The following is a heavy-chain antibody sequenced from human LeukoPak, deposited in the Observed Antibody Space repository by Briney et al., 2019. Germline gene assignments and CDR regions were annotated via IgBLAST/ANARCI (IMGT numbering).Heavy chain of an antibody. D-gene: IGHD6-6*01. CDR1: GGTFSSYA. Sequence: ASVKVSCKASGGTFSSYAISWVRQAPGQGLEWMGGIIPIFGTANYAQKFQGRVTITTDESTSTAYMELSSLRSEDTAAYYCARVSRSSVPPYYYYYHMDVWGIGTTVTVSS. CDR2: IIPIFGTA. V-gene: IGHV1-69*05. CDR3: ARVSRSSVPPYYYYYHMDV. J-gene: IGHJ6*03.